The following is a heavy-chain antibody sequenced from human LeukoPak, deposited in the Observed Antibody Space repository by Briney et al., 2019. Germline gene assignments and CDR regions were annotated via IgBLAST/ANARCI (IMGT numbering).Heavy chain of an antibody. D-gene: IGHD3-10*01. CDR1: GGSFSGYY. Sequence: SETLSLTCAAYGGSFSGYYWTWIRQPPGKGLEWIGEINHIGSTKYNPSLKSRLTLSVDTSKNQFSLNLSSVTAADTAMYYCARASGGDGSGSLWGQGTLVTVSS. CDR2: INHIGST. V-gene: IGHV4-34*01. J-gene: IGHJ4*02. CDR3: ARASGGDGSGSL.